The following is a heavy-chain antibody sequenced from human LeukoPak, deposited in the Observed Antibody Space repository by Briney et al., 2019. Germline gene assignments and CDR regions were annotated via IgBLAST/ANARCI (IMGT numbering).Heavy chain of an antibody. CDR1: GYTFTSYA. CDR3: ARGLVWGSYRYFDY. CDR2: INAGNGNT. J-gene: IGHJ4*02. V-gene: IGHV1-3*01. D-gene: IGHD3-16*02. Sequence: ASVKVSCKASGYTFTSYAMHWVRQTPGQRLEWMGWINAGNGNTKYSQKFQGRVTITRNTSASAAYMELSSLRSEDTAVHYCARGLVWGSYRYFDYWGQGTPVTVSS.